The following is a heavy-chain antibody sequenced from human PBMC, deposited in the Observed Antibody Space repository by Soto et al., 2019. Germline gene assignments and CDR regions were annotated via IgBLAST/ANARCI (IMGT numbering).Heavy chain of an antibody. CDR3: ARGCLSVGVPAATRYYYYGMDV. J-gene: IGHJ6*02. Sequence: AGTLSPTCHGYGSCSRAYYWTRFPQPPGKGLELIGEINHSGSTNYNPSLESRVTRSVDTSNSLFSLKLSSVTAADTAVYYCARGCLSVGVPAATRYYYYGMDVWGQGTTVS. D-gene: IGHD2-2*01. CDR2: INHSGST. V-gene: IGHV4-34*01. CDR1: GSCSRAYY.